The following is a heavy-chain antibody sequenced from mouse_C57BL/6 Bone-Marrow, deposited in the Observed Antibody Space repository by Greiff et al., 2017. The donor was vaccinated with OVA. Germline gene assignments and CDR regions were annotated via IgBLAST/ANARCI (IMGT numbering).Heavy chain of an antibody. Sequence: EVQLQESVAELVRPGASVKLSCTASGFNINNSYMHWVKQRPEQSLEWIGRIDPANGNTKYAPKFKGQATITADTASNTAYLQLSHLTSEDTASDDCGGGYYGHWGQGTTLTVSS. CDR1: GFNINNSY. J-gene: IGHJ2*01. CDR2: IDPANGNT. D-gene: IGHD1-1*01. CDR3: GGGYYGH. V-gene: IGHV14-3*01.